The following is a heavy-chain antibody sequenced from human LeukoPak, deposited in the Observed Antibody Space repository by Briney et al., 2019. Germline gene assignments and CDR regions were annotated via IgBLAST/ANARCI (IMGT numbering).Heavy chain of an antibody. CDR2: IYYSGST. CDR3: ARHVRWMVGATPQDY. V-gene: IGHV4-61*08. D-gene: IGHD1-26*01. Sequence: SETLSLTCTVSGGSISSGGYYWSWIRQPPGKGLEWIGYIYYSGSTNYDPSLKSRVTISVDTSKNQFSLKLSSVTAADTAVYYCARHVRWMVGATPQDYWGQGTLVTVSS. CDR1: GGSISSGGYY. J-gene: IGHJ4*02.